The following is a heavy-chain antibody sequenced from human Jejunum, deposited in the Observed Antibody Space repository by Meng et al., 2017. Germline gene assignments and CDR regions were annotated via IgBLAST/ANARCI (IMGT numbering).Heavy chain of an antibody. V-gene: IGHV4-39*01. Sequence: QVQLQESGPGLVKPSGTLSLTCAVSGGSISSSSYYWGWIRQPPGKGLEWIGSIYYSGSTYYNPSLKSRVTISVDTSKNQFSLKLSSVTAADTAVYYCARQGDKGRAFDIWGQGTMVTVSS. CDR3: ARQGDKGRAFDI. CDR1: GGSISSSSYY. D-gene: IGHD3-16*01. J-gene: IGHJ3*02. CDR2: IYYSGST.